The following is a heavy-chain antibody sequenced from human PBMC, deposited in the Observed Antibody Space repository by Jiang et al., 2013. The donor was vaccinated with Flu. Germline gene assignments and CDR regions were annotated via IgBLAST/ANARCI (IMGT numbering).Heavy chain of an antibody. D-gene: IGHD3-3*01. Sequence: GAEVKKPGSSVKVSCKASGGTFSNYTINWVRQAPGQGLEWMGGIIPIFGTANYAQKFQGRVTISADKSTSTAYMALSSLRFEDTAVYYCARSSYYDFWRKEGASDYFGSGSHYYYGMDVWGQGTTVTVS. CDR3: ARSSYYDFWRKEGASDYFGSGSHYYYGMDV. V-gene: IGHV1-69*06. CDR2: IIPIFGTA. J-gene: IGHJ6*02. CDR1: GGTFSNYT.